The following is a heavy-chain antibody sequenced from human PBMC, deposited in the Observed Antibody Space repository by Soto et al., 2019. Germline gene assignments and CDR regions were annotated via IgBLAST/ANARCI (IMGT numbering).Heavy chain of an antibody. CDR2: IDWDDDK. CDR3: ARLLYDYVWGSYREFDY. J-gene: IGHJ4*02. V-gene: IGHV2-70*01. D-gene: IGHD3-16*02. Sequence: SGPTLVKPTQTLTLTCTFSGFSLSTSGMCVSWIRQPPGKALEWLALIDWDDDKYYSTSLKTRLTISKDTSKNQVVLTMTYMDPVDTATYYCARLLYDYVWGSYREFDYWGQGTLVTVSS. CDR1: GFSLSTSGMC.